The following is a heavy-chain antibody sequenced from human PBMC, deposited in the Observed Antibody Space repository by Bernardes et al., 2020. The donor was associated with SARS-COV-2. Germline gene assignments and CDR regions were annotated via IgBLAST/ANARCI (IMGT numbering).Heavy chain of an antibody. CDR2: INPNSGGT. Sequence: ASVKVSCKASGYTFTGYYMHWVRQAPGQGLEWMGWINPNSGGTNYAQKFQGWVTMTRDTSISTAYMELSRLRSDDTAVYYCARGKGKGSSWYYYYYGMDVWGKGTTVTVSS. J-gene: IGHJ6*04. CDR1: GYTFTGYY. CDR3: ARGKGKGSSWYYYYYGMDV. D-gene: IGHD6-13*01. V-gene: IGHV1-2*04.